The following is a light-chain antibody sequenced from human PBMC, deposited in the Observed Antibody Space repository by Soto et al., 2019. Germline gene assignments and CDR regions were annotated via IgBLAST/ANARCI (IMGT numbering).Light chain of an antibody. Sequence: EVVMTQSPLSLPVTLGQPASISCRSSQSLAYIDGNTYLSWFQQRPGQSPRRLIYKGSNRESGVPDRFSGSGSGPDFTLKIRRVEAEDVGVYYCMQGTHWPPYTFGQGTKLEIK. V-gene: IGKV2-30*01. J-gene: IGKJ2*01. CDR1: QSLAYIDGNTY. CDR3: MQGTHWPPYT. CDR2: KGS.